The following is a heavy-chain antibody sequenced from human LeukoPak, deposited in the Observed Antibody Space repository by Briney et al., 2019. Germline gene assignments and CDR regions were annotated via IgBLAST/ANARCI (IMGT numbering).Heavy chain of an antibody. CDR2: IYYSGST. J-gene: IGHJ4*02. CDR3: ASYSYYYDSSGYFDY. Sequence: SETLSLTCTVSGGSISSYYWSWIRQPPGEGLEWIGYIYYSGSTNYNPSLKSRVTISVDTSKNQFSLKLSSVTAADTAVYYCASYSYYYDSSGYFDYWGQGTLVTVSS. CDR1: GGSISSYY. D-gene: IGHD3-22*01. V-gene: IGHV4-59*12.